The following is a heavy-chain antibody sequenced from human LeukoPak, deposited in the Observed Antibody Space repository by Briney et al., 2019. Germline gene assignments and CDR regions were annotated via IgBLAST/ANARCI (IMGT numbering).Heavy chain of an antibody. CDR3: ARSEFLYSGSYYPLDY. CDR2: IIPIFGTA. J-gene: IGHJ4*02. V-gene: IGHV1-69*05. CDR1: GGTFSSYA. D-gene: IGHD1-26*01. Sequence: GASVKVSCKASGGTFSSYAISWVRRAPGQGLEWMGRIIPIFGTANYAQKFQGRVTITTDESTSTAYMELSSLRSEDTAVYYCARSEFLYSGSYYPLDYWGQGTLVTVSS.